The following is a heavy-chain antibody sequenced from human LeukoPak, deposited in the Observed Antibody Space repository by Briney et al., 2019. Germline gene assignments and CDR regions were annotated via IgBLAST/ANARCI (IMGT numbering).Heavy chain of an antibody. V-gene: IGHV4-34*01. J-gene: IGHJ4*02. CDR2: INHSGSI. CDR1: GGSFSGYY. CDR3: ARVGRRDCSSTSCYAY. D-gene: IGHD2-2*01. Sequence: SETLSLTCAVYGGSFSGYYWSWIRQPPGKGLEWIGEINHSGSINYNPSLKSRVTISVDTSKNQFSLKLSSVTAADTAVYYCARVGRRDCSSTSCYAYWGQGTLVTVSS.